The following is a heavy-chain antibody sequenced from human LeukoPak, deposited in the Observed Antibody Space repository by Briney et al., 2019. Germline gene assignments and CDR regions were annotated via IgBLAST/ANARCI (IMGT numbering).Heavy chain of an antibody. V-gene: IGHV3-23*01. CDR3: AKEGSFWGFDS. D-gene: IGHD1-26*01. CDR2: ISAGDGSP. Sequence: GGSLRLSCAASGFTFSSYAMTWGRKAPGKGLGWVSGISAGDGSPFYAVSVKGTFTISRDNTKNTLCMQMYSLRAEYTAVYYCAKEGSFWGFDSWGQGTLVTASS. CDR1: GFTFSSYA. J-gene: IGHJ4*02.